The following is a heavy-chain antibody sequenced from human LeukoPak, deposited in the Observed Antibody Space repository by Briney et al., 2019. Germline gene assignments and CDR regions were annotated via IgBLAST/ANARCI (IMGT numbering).Heavy chain of an antibody. CDR1: GYTLTELS. D-gene: IGHD3-22*01. V-gene: IGHV1-24*01. Sequence: ASVKVSCKVSGYTLTELSMHWVRQAPGKGLEWMGGFDPEDGVTIYAQKFQGRVTMTEDTSTDTAYMELSSLRSEDTAVYYCAADYYDSSGYYSPIDYWGQGTLVTVSS. CDR3: AADYYDSSGYYSPIDY. CDR2: FDPEDGVT. J-gene: IGHJ4*02.